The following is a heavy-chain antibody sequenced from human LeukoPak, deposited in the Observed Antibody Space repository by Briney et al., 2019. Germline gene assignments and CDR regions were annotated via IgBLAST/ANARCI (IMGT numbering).Heavy chain of an antibody. Sequence: PGGSLILSCAASGFTFDDYAMHWVRQAPGKGLEWVSGISWNSGSIGYADSVKGRFTISRDNAKNSLYLQLTSLRPEDTALYYCAKDYRGWGAMRGMDVWGQGTTVTVCS. J-gene: IGHJ6*01. CDR1: GFTFDDYA. D-gene: IGHD3-16*01. V-gene: IGHV3-9*01. CDR2: ISWNSGSI. CDR3: AKDYRGWGAMRGMDV.